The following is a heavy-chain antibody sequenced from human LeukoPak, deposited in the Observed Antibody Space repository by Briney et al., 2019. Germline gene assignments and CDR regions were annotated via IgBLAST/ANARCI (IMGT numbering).Heavy chain of an antibody. CDR3: ARDLYFHH. CDR1: GYTFTDYL. V-gene: IGHV1-2*02. CDR2: INPNSGGT. Sequence: ASVKVSCKSSGYTFTDYLVHWVRQAPGQGLEWMGSINPNSGGTKHAQNFQGRVTMTRDTSISTAYMELSRLGSDDTAVYYCARDLYFHHWGQGTLVTASS. J-gene: IGHJ1*01.